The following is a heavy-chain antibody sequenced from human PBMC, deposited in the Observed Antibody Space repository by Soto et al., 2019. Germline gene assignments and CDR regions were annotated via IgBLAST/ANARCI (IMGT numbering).Heavy chain of an antibody. Sequence: QVQLQESGPRLVKPSGTLSLTCAVSGASISSTNWWTWVRQPPGKGLEWVGEIYHTGSTKYNPSLQSRVTIPLDKSNNHSSLHLSSVTAADTAVYYCAPLPPRIVVVVLPIPTWGQGTLVTVSS. CDR2: IYHTGST. D-gene: IGHD2-15*01. V-gene: IGHV4-4*02. CDR1: GASISSTNW. J-gene: IGHJ4*02. CDR3: APLPPRIVVVVLPIPT.